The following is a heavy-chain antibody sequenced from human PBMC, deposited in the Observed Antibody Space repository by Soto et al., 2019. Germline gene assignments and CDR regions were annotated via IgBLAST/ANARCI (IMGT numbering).Heavy chain of an antibody. V-gene: IGHV3-9*01. CDR1: GSYFNDYP. D-gene: IGHD3-16*02. CDR2: LSWFSGSE. CDR3: VKACGDQWQILVIFDC. Sequence: RLSCVGSGSYFNDYPIDWVRQDPGKGLEWVAGLSWFSGSEGYADSVRGGFNISRDDANNSLYLHMDSLTPEDTAFYYCVKACGDQWQILVIFDCLGRGTLITGFS. J-gene: IGHJ4*02.